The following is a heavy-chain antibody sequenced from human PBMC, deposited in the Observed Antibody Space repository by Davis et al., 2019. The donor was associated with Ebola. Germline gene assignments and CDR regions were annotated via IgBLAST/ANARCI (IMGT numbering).Heavy chain of an antibody. D-gene: IGHD4-17*01. CDR2: IYYSGST. Sequence: PGGSLRLSCTVSGGSISSYYWSWIRQPPGKGLEWIGYIYYSGSTNYNPSLKSRVTISVDTSKNQFSLKLSSVTAADTAVYYCARMLGYGEGWFDPWGQGTLVTVSS. J-gene: IGHJ5*02. CDR3: ARMLGYGEGWFDP. V-gene: IGHV4-59*01. CDR1: GGSISSYY.